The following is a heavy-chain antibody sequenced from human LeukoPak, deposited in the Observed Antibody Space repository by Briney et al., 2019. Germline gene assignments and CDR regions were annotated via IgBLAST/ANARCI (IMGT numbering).Heavy chain of an antibody. CDR2: ISYDGSNK. CDR3: ARGAYSSTSSSFDY. CDR1: GFTFSSYA. J-gene: IGHJ4*02. V-gene: IGHV3-30*04. D-gene: IGHD2-2*01. Sequence: GGSLRLSCAASGFTFSSYAMHWVRQAPGKGLEWVAVISYDGSNKYYADSVKGRFTISRDNSKNTLYLQTNSLRAEDTAVYYCARGAYSSTSSSFDYWGQGTLVTVSS.